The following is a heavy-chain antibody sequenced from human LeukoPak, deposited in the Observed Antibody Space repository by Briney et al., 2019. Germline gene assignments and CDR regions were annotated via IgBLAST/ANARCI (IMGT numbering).Heavy chain of an antibody. CDR1: GYSFSTYW. Sequence: GESLKISCQNPGYSFSTYWIGWVRQMPGKGLEWMGIIHPVDSDTRYSPSFQGQVTISADKSISTAYLQWSSLKASDTAMYYCARHTGLYGSGSYSPNYFDYWGQGTLVTVSS. V-gene: IGHV5-51*01. CDR3: ARHTGLYGSGSYSPNYFDY. D-gene: IGHD3-10*01. CDR2: IHPVDSDT. J-gene: IGHJ4*02.